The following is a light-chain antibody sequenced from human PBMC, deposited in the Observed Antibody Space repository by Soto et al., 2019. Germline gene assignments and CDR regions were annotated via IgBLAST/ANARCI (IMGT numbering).Light chain of an antibody. CDR2: EVS. Sequence: QSAQTQPPSASGSPGQSVTISCTGTSSDVGGYNYVSWYQQHPGKAPKLMIYEVSKRPSGVPDRFSGSKSGNTASLTVSGLQAEDEADYCCSSYAGSNNLVFGGGTKLTVL. V-gene: IGLV2-8*01. CDR1: SSDVGGYNY. J-gene: IGLJ3*02. CDR3: SSYAGSNNLV.